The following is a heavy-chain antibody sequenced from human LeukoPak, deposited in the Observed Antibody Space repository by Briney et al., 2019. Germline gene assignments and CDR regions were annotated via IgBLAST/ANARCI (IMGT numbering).Heavy chain of an antibody. J-gene: IGHJ5*02. CDR3: ARELWFGELLGFWFDP. CDR1: GGTFSSYA. D-gene: IGHD3-10*01. V-gene: IGHV1-69*05. Sequence: SVKVSCKASGGTFSSYAISWVQQAPGQGLEWMGRIIPIFGTANYAQKFQGRVTITTDESTSTAYMELSSLRSEDTAVYYCARELWFGELLGFWFDPWGQGTLVTVSS. CDR2: IIPIFGTA.